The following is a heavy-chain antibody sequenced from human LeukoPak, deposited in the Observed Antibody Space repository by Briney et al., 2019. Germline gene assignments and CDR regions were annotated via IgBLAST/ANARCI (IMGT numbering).Heavy chain of an antibody. CDR3: ARDQSGSGYYYYYYGMDV. V-gene: IGHV3-21*01. CDR2: ISSSSSYI. CDR1: GFTFSSYG. J-gene: IGHJ6*02. Sequence: GGSLRLSCAASGFTFSSYGMHWVRQAPGKGLEWVSSISSSSSYIYYADSVKGRLTISRDNAKNSLYLQMNSLRAEDTAVYYCARDQSGSGYYYYYYGMDVWGQGTTVTVSS. D-gene: IGHD3-22*01.